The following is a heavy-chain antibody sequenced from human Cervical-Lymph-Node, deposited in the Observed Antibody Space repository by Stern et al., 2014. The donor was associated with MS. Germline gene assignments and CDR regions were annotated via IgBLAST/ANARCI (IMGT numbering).Heavy chain of an antibody. J-gene: IGHJ5*02. CDR3: ASTLHGGLYNWFDP. CDR1: GFTFSDYS. V-gene: IGHV3-21*01. CDR2: ITNSGASM. D-gene: IGHD2-2*01. Sequence: EVQLEESGGGLVTPGGSLRLSCAASGFTFSDYSMNWVRQAPGKGLEWVSSITNSGASMYYGDSLKCRFTISRDNAKNTLYLQMDSLSAEDTATYFCASTLHGGLYNWFDPWGQGTLVTVSS.